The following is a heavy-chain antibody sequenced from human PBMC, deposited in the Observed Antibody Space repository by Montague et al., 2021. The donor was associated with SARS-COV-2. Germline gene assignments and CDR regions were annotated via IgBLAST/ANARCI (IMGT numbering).Heavy chain of an antibody. Sequence: SESLSLTCTVSGDSITTYYWSWIRQPPGKGLEWIGYIYYTAGAKYNPSLRSRVTISLDTSKNQFSLNLRSVTAADTAVYFCARYLVRGGFDPWGQGTLVTVSP. J-gene: IGHJ5*02. CDR3: ARYLVRGGFDP. V-gene: IGHV4-59*01. CDR2: IYYTAGA. D-gene: IGHD3-10*01. CDR1: GDSITTYY.